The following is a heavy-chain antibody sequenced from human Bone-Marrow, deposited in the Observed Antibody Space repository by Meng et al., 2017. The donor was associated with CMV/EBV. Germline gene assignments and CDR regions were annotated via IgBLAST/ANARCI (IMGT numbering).Heavy chain of an antibody. J-gene: IGHJ5*02. V-gene: IGHV4-34*01. CDR1: TISFSGYY. CDR2: INDRRST. D-gene: IGHD4-17*01. CDR3: ARVLGTVTTNWFDP. Sequence: CAVDTISFSGYYWAWIRQPPGKGLEWIGKINDRRSTNYDPSLRSRVTMSIDTAKAHFSLKLTSVTAADTAVYYCARVLGTVTTNWFDPWGQGTLVTVSS.